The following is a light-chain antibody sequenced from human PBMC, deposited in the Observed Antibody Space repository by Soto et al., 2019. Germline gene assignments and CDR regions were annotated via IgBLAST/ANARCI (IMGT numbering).Light chain of an antibody. Sequence: PSTLSASVGDRVTITCRASQNIYTWLAWYQQKPGIAPKLLIHKASTLESGVPSRFSGSGFGTEFTLTISGLQPEDSATYYCQQYERYSTFGQGTKVDIK. V-gene: IGKV1-5*03. CDR1: QNIYTW. J-gene: IGKJ1*01. CDR2: KAS. CDR3: QQYERYST.